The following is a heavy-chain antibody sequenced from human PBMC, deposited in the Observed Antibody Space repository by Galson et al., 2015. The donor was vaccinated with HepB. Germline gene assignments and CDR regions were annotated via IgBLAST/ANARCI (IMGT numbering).Heavy chain of an antibody. D-gene: IGHD3/OR15-3a*01. CDR1: GDSLSSSNYY. CDR3: ARDRYSHNLDAEY. J-gene: IGHJ4*02. CDR2: IYHRGDT. Sequence: SETLSLTCTVSGDSLSSSNYYWAWIRQPPGKGLEWIATIYHRGDTYYNPSLQHRVTISIDTSRNKFYLKVKSGTAADTAVYYCARDRYSHNLDAEYWGQGTLVTVSS. V-gene: IGHV4-39*02.